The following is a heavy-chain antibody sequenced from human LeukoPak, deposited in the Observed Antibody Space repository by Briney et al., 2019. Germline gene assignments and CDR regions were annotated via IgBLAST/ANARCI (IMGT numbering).Heavy chain of an antibody. V-gene: IGHV3-74*01. J-gene: IGHJ4*02. Sequence: GGSLRLSCAVSGFTFRTYWMHWVRQVPGEGLVWVSRINEDGSITNYADSVKGRFSISRDNAKNTLYLQMNSLRAEDTAVYYCGRDLGGRSGYWGQGSLVTVSS. D-gene: IGHD1-26*01. CDR3: GRDLGGRSGY. CDR1: GFTFRTYW. CDR2: INEDGSIT.